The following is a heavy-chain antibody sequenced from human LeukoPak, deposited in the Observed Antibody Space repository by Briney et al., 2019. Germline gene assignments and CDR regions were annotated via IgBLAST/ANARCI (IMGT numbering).Heavy chain of an antibody. CDR3: ARVGGSWYLRLGS. CDR2: INPNTGGT. V-gene: IGHV1-2*02. D-gene: IGHD6-13*01. CDR1: GYTFTNYF. J-gene: IGHJ4*02. Sequence: ASVKVSCKASGYTFTNYFMHWVRQAPGQGLEWMGWINPNTGGTNYAQKFQGRVTVTRDTSISTVYMELSSLRSDDTAIYFCARVGGSWYLRLGSWGQGTLVTVSS.